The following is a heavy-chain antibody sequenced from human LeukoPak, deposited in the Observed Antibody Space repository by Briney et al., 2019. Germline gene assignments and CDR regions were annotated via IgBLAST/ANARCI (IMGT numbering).Heavy chain of an antibody. Sequence: GGSLRLSCAASGFTFSSYSMNWVRQAPGKGLEWVSAISGSGGSTYYADSVKGRFTISRDNSKNTLYLQMDSLRAEDTAVYYCAKGVYQLDMEVFDYWGQGTLVTVSS. D-gene: IGHD2-2*01. J-gene: IGHJ4*02. V-gene: IGHV3-23*01. CDR3: AKGVYQLDMEVFDY. CDR2: ISGSGGST. CDR1: GFTFSSYS.